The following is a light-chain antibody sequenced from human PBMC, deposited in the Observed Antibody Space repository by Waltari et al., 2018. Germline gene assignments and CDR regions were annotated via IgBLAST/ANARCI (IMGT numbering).Light chain of an antibody. CDR1: QSVSSY. Sequence: EIVLTQSPATLSLSPGERATLSCRASQSVSSYLAWYQQKPGQAPRLLIYGASHRATGIPGRFRGQGSGKDFPLTISSLGPEDFAVYYCQQRSNWPPYTFGQGTKLEIK. CDR3: QQRSNWPPYT. V-gene: IGKV3-11*01. J-gene: IGKJ2*01. CDR2: GAS.